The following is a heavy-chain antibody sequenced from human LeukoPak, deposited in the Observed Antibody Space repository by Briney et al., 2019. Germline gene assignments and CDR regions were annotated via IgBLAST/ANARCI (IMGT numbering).Heavy chain of an antibody. CDR1: GFTFSSYA. J-gene: IGHJ4*02. CDR2: ISSNGGST. Sequence: GGSLRLSCAASGFTFSSYAMHWVRQAPGKGLEYVSAISSNGGSTYYANSVKGRFTISRDNSKNTLYLQMGSLRAEDMAVYYCARDPIAAENYWGQGTLVTVFS. V-gene: IGHV3-64*01. CDR3: ARDPIAAENY. D-gene: IGHD6-25*01.